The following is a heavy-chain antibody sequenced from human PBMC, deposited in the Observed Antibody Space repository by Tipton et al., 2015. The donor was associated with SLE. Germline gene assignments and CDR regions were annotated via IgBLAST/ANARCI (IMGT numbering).Heavy chain of an antibody. J-gene: IGHJ3*02. V-gene: IGHV1-18*01. CDR3: ARVVEASGGAFDI. CDR2: ISGYNGNT. Sequence: QLVQSGAEVKKPGASVKVSCKTSSHTFTNFPINWVRQAPGQGLEWMGWISGYNGNTNYAQKLQGRVTMTTDTSTSTAYMELRSLRSDDTAVYYCARVVEASGGAFDIWGQGTMVTVSS. CDR1: SHTFTNFP. D-gene: IGHD2-15*01.